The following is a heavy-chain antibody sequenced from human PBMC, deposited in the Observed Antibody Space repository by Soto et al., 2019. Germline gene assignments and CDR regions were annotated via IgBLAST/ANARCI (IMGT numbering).Heavy chain of an antibody. V-gene: IGHV4-39*02. CDR3: AKDHSSSSAYYYYYYMDV. CDR1: GGYISSSSYY. J-gene: IGHJ6*03. D-gene: IGHD6-6*01. Sequence: SETLSLTCTVSGGYISSSSYYRGWIRQPPGKGLEWIGSIYYSGSTYYNPSLKSRVTISVDTSKNQFSLKLSSVTAADTAVYYCAKDHSSSSAYYYYYYMDVWGKGTTVTVSS. CDR2: IYYSGST.